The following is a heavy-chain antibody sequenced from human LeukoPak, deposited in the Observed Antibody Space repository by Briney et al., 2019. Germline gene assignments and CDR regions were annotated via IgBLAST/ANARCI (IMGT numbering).Heavy chain of an antibody. CDR3: ASTEARSGGSGVPYYFDY. CDR1: GFTFSSYA. J-gene: IGHJ4*02. CDR2: ISYDGSNK. V-gene: IGHV3-30*04. D-gene: IGHD2-15*01. Sequence: GGSLRLSCAASGFTFSSYAMHWVRQAPGKGLEWVAVISYDGSNKYYADSVKGRFTISRDNSKNTLYLQMNSLRAEDTAVYYCASTEARSGGSGVPYYFDYWGQGTLVTVSS.